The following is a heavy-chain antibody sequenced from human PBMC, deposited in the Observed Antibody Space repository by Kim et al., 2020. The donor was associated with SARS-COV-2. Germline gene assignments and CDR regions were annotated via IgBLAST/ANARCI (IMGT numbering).Heavy chain of an antibody. J-gene: IGHJ4*02. V-gene: IGHV1-46*01. Sequence: ASVKVSCKASGYDLTTYQMHWVRQAPGQGLEWMGIINPSGGSTNYAQKFQGRVTMTRDTSTSTVYMELSRLTSEDTAVYYCARGRPGYNGSQFYWWGQGTLVTVSS. CDR1: GYDLTTYQ. CDR3: ARGRPGYNGSQFYW. CDR2: INPSGGST. D-gene: IGHD1-26*01.